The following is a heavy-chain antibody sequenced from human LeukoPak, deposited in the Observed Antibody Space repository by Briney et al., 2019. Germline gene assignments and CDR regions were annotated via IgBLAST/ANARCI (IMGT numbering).Heavy chain of an antibody. D-gene: IGHD6-13*01. J-gene: IGHJ4*02. CDR1: GGSISSYY. Sequence: SETLSLTCTVSGGSISSYYWSWIRQPPGKGLEWIGYIYYSGSTNYNPSLKSRVTISVDTSKNQFSLKRSSVTAADTAVYYCARTTAAGDDYWGQGTLVTVSS. CDR3: ARTTAAGDDY. V-gene: IGHV4-59*01. CDR2: IYYSGST.